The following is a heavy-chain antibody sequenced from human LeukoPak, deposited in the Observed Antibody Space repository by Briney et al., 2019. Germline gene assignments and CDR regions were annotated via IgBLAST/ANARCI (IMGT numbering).Heavy chain of an antibody. V-gene: IGHV1-2*02. CDR3: ARGAAAGTNYYYMDV. D-gene: IGHD6-13*01. CDR1: GYTFTGYY. CDR2: INPNSGGT. J-gene: IGHJ6*03. Sequence: ASVKVSCKASGYTFTGYYMHWVRQAPGQGLEWMGRINPNSGGTNYAQKFQGRVTMTRDTSISTAYMELSRLRSDDTAVYYCARGAAAGTNYYYMDVWGKGTTVTVSS.